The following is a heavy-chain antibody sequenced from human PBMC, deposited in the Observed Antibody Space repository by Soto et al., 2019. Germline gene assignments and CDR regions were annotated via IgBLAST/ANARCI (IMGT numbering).Heavy chain of an antibody. J-gene: IGHJ4*02. CDR2: ISWNSGSI. Sequence: EVQLVESGGGLVQPGRSLRLSCAASGFTFVDYAMHWVRQAPGKGLEWVSGISWNSGSIGYADSVKGRFTISRDNAKNSLYLQMNSLRAEDTALYYCAKDEDYDILTGPLDYWGQGTLVTVSS. CDR3: AKDEDYDILTGPLDY. V-gene: IGHV3-9*01. CDR1: GFTFVDYA. D-gene: IGHD3-9*01.